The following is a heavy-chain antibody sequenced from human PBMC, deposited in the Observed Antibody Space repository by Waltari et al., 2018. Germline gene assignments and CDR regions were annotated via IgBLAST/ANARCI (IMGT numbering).Heavy chain of an antibody. CDR1: GFTFSSYW. V-gene: IGHV3-7*01. CDR2: IKQDGSEK. D-gene: IGHD1-26*01. Sequence: EVQLVESGGGLVQPGGSLRLSCAASGFTFSSYWMSWVRQAPGKGREWVANIKQDGSEKYYVDSVKGRFTIARDNAKNSLYLQMNSLRAEDTAVYYCAREAHSGSYFDYWGQGTLVTVSS. J-gene: IGHJ4*02. CDR3: AREAHSGSYFDY.